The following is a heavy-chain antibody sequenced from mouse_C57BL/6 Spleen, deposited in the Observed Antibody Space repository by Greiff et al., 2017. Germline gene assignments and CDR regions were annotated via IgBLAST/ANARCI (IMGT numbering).Heavy chain of an antibody. CDR3: VRGYYGREGFAY. CDR2: ISYDGSN. V-gene: IGHV3-6*01. CDR1: GYSITSGYY. Sequence: ESGPGLVKPSQSLSLTCSVTGYSITSGYYWNWIRQFPGNKLEWMGYISYDGSNNYNPSLKNLISITRDTSKNQFFLKLSSVTAEDTATYYCVRGYYGREGFAYWGQGTLVTVSA. D-gene: IGHD1-1*01. J-gene: IGHJ3*01.